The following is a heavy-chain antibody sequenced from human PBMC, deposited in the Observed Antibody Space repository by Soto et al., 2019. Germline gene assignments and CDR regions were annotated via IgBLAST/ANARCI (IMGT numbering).Heavy chain of an antibody. V-gene: IGHV3-64*01. J-gene: IGHJ6*02. CDR2: ITSSGGNT. Sequence: EVQLVESGGGLVQPGGSLRLSCAASGFTFSSYAMHWVRQAPGKGLEYVSAITSSGGNTDYASSVKGRFTTSRDNSKNTLYLQMGSLRAEDMAVYYCARRIPFGYGMDVWGQGTTVTVSS. CDR3: ARRIPFGYGMDV. D-gene: IGHD2-21*01. CDR1: GFTFSSYA.